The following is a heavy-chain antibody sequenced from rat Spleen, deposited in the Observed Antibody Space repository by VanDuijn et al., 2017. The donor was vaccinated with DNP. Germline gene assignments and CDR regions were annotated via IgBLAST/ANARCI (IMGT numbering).Heavy chain of an antibody. Sequence: QVQLKESGPGLVQPSQTLSLTCTVSGFSLTSNNVHWVRQPTGKGLEWMGVIWNTGGTQYNSALKSQLSICKDTSKSQVFLGMNSLQTEDTAMYFCTREREPKNNPYYFDFWGQGASVTVSS. J-gene: IGHJ4*01. D-gene: IGHD1-1*01. CDR1: GFSLTSNN. V-gene: IGHV2-41*01. CDR3: TREREPKNNPYYFDF. CDR2: IWNTGGT.